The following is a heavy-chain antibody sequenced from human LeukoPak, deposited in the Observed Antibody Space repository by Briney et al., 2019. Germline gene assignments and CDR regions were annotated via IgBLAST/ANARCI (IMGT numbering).Heavy chain of an antibody. CDR1: GFTFSSYG. CDR3: AEERDDVAYFDY. J-gene: IGHJ4*02. D-gene: IGHD1-1*01. CDR2: ISYDGSNK. Sequence: HPGRSLRLSCAASGFTFSSYGMHWVRQAPGKGLEWVAVISYDGSNKYYAASVKGRFTIARDNSKNTLYLQMNSLRAEDTAVYYCAEERDDVAYFDYWGQGTLVTVSS. V-gene: IGHV3-30*18.